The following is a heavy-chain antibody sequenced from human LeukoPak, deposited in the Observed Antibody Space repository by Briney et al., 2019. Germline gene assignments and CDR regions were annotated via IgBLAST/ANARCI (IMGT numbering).Heavy chain of an antibody. Sequence: SETLSLTCTVSGGSISSSSYYWGWIRQPPGKGLEWIGSIYYSGSTYYNPSLKSRVTISVDTSKNQFSLKLSSVTAADTAVYYCARGGGMRPYMVRGVIITPWFDPWGQGTLVTVSS. D-gene: IGHD3-10*01. J-gene: IGHJ5*02. CDR3: ARGGGMRPYMVRGVIITPWFDP. V-gene: IGHV4-39*07. CDR1: GGSISSSSYY. CDR2: IYYSGST.